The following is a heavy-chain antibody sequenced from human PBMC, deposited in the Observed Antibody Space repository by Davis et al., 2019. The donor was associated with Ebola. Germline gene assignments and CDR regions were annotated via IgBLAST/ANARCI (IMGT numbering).Heavy chain of an antibody. Sequence: GESLKISCAASGFTFNYAWMTWVRQAPGKGLEWVGRIKSKSDDGTADYAAPVRGRFTISRDDSKNTLYLQMNSLKTEDTAVYYCVKWSYARFDYWGQGTLVTVSS. CDR3: VKWSYARFDY. CDR1: GFTFNYAW. CDR2: IKSKSDDGTA. J-gene: IGHJ4*02. V-gene: IGHV3-15*01. D-gene: IGHD1-26*01.